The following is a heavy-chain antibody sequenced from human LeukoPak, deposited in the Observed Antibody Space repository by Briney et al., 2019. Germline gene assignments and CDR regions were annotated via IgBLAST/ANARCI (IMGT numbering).Heavy chain of an antibody. Sequence: GGSLRLSCAASRFTFSSYTMHWVRQAPGKGLEWVAIISYDGSSKYYADSVKGRFTLSRDNSKNILYLQMNSLRADDTAVYYCARESLGGSWFDYWGQGTLVTVSS. CDR1: RFTFSSYT. V-gene: IGHV3-30*04. D-gene: IGHD6-13*01. CDR3: ARESLGGSWFDY. J-gene: IGHJ4*02. CDR2: ISYDGSSK.